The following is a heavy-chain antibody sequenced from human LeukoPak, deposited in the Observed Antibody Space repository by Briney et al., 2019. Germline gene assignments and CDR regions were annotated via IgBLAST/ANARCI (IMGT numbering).Heavy chain of an antibody. V-gene: IGHV1-46*01. Sequence: VASVKVSCKASGYTFTSYYMHWVRQAPGQGLEWMGIINPSGGSTSYAQKFQGRVTITRDTSASTAYMELSSLRSEDTAVYYCAREWVYYDILTGSKYGMDVWGQGTTVTVSS. CDR1: GYTFTSYY. CDR2: INPSGGST. D-gene: IGHD3-9*01. CDR3: AREWVYYDILTGSKYGMDV. J-gene: IGHJ6*02.